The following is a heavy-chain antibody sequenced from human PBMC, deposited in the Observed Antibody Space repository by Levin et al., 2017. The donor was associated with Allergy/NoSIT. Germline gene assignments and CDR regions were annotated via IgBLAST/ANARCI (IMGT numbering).Heavy chain of an antibody. CDR1: GFTFSSYG. V-gene: IGHV3-30*18. Sequence: PGGSLRLSCAASGFTFSSYGMHWVRQAPGKGLEWMAVISYDGSNKYYVDSVKGRFTISRDNSKNTLYLQMNSLRTEDTAVYYCAKVQTPVAYYFYGLDVWGQGTTVTVSS. CDR2: ISYDGSNK. CDR3: AKVQTPVAYYFYGLDV. J-gene: IGHJ6*02.